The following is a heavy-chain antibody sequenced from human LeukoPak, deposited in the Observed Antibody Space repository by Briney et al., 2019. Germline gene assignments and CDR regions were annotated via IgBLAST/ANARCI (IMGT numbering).Heavy chain of an antibody. CDR3: AKEKAIATINYGLDV. V-gene: IGHV3-30*18. J-gene: IGHJ6*02. CDR2: IAYDGSNK. CDR1: GFSFETYG. Sequence: GGSLRLSCTASGFSFETYGMLWVRQAPGKGLEWVAVIAYDGSNKYHADSMKGRFTISRDNSKNTLYLQMNSLRGEDTAVYYCAKEKAIATINYGLDVWGQGTTVTVSS. D-gene: IGHD1-1*01.